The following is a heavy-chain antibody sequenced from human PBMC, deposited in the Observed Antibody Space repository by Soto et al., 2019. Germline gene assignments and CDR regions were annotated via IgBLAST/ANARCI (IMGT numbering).Heavy chain of an antibody. D-gene: IGHD1-26*01. J-gene: IGHJ4*02. V-gene: IGHV4-4*07. CDR3: ATIVGANDY. CDR2: IYSSGSA. CDR1: RASIYTYS. Sequence: PSETLSLTCTVSRASIYTYSWTWIRQPAGKGLQWIGHIYSSGSANYSPSLKSRVSMSVDSSKNQISLKLSSVTAADTAVYYCATIVGANDYWGQGTLVTV.